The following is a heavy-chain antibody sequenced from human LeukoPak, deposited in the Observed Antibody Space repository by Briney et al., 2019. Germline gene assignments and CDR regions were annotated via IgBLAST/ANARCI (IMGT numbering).Heavy chain of an antibody. V-gene: IGHV3-66*04. CDR3: ARPAGAYSSSPWVNYYYYYGMDV. CDR1: GFTVGSNY. CDR2: INSGGSA. D-gene: IGHD6-6*01. Sequence: QPGGSLRLSWAASGFTVGSNYMNWVRQAPGQGLEWVSVINSGGSAFYLDSVKGRFTISRDSSKNTLYLQMNSLRAEDTAVYYCARPAGAYSSSPWVNYYYYYGMDVWGQGTTVTVSS. J-gene: IGHJ6*02.